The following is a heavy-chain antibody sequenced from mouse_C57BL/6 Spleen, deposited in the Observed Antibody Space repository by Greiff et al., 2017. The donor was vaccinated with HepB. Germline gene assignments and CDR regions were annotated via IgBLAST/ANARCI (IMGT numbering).Heavy chain of an antibody. Sequence: VQLKQPGAELVRPGSSVKLSCKASGYTFTSYWMDWVKQRPGQGLEWIGNIYPSDSETHYNQKFKDKATLTVDKSSSTAYMQLSSLTSEDSAVYYCARGGNSNSFADWGQGTLVTVSA. CDR3: ARGGNSNSFAD. CDR1: GYTFTSYW. J-gene: IGHJ3*01. D-gene: IGHD2-5*01. CDR2: IYPSDSET. V-gene: IGHV1-61*01.